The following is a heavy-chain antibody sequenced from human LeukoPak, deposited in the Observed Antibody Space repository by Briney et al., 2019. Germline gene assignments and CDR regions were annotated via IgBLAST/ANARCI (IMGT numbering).Heavy chain of an antibody. V-gene: IGHV1-69*13. D-gene: IGHD3/OR15-3a*01. J-gene: IGHJ2*01. Sequence: ASVKVSCKASGGTFSSYAISWVRQAPGQGLEWMGGIIPIFGTANYAQKFQGRVTITADESTSTAYMELSSLRSEDTAVYYCARLEKVDFMTYHYFPFWGRGTLVTVSS. CDR3: ARLEKVDFMTYHYFPF. CDR2: IIPIFGTA. CDR1: GGTFSSYA.